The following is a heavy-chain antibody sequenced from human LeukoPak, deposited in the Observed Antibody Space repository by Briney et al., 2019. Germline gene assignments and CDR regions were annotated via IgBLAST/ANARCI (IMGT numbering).Heavy chain of an antibody. J-gene: IGHJ6*03. Sequence: ASVKVSCKASGYSFSSYYMHWVRQAPGQGLEWMGMINPRGGTTTYAQKFQGRAAMTRDTSTSTVYMELSGLRSEDTAIYYCARGRDTGYEVYYYYYMDVWGQGTTVTVSS. V-gene: IGHV1-46*01. D-gene: IGHD5-12*01. CDR1: GYSFSSYY. CDR2: INPRGGTT. CDR3: ARGRDTGYEVYYYYYMDV.